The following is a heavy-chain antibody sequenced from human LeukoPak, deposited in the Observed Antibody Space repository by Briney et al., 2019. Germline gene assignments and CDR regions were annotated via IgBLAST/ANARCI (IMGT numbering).Heavy chain of an antibody. CDR3: ARVYVDTAMGKCYMEV. CDR1: GGSFSGYY. J-gene: IGHJ6*03. Sequence: SETLSLTCAVYGGSFSGYYWSWIRQPPGKGLEWIGEINHSGSTNYNPSLKSRVTISVDTSKNQFSLKLSSVTAADTAVYYCARVYVDTAMGKCYMEVRGKGTTVTVSS. V-gene: IGHV4-34*01. D-gene: IGHD5-18*01. CDR2: INHSGST.